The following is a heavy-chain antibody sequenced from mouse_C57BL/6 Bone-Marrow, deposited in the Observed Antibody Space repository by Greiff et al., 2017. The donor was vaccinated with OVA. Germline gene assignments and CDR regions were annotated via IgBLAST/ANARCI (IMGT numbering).Heavy chain of an antibody. CDR2: IDPEDGAT. D-gene: IGHD1-1*01. V-gene: IGHV14-2*01. J-gene: IGHJ1*03. CDR3: ARSPLDYYGSSYWYFDV. Sequence: VQLQQSGAELVKPGASVKLSCTASGFNIKDYYMHWVKQRTEQGLEWIGRIDPEDGATKYAPKFQGKATITADTSSNTAYQQLSSLTAEDTAVYYCARSPLDYYGSSYWYFDVWGTGTTVTVSS. CDR1: GFNIKDYY.